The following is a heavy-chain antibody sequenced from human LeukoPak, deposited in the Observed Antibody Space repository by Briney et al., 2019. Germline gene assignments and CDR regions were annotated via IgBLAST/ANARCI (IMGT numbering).Heavy chain of an antibody. CDR2: ISWNSRSI. J-gene: IGHJ4*02. V-gene: IGHV3-9*01. D-gene: IGHD3-22*01. CDR1: GFTFDDYA. Sequence: AGGSLRLSCAASGFTFDDYAMHWVRHAPGKGLEWVSGISWNSRSIGYADSVKGRFTISRDNAKNSLYLHINSLRPEDTALYYCVKGDYYDNSGYYYDDYWGQGTLVTVSS. CDR3: VKGDYYDNSGYYYDDY.